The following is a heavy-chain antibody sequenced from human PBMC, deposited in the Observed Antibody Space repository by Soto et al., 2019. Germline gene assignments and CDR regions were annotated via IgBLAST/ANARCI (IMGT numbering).Heavy chain of an antibody. V-gene: IGHV4-39*07. Sequence: PSETLSLTCTVSGGSISSSSYYWGWIRQPPGKGLEWIGSIYYSGSTYYNPSLKSRVTISVDTSKNQFSLKLSSVTAADTAVYYCARVGYSGYEGFDYWGQGTLVTVSS. CDR1: GGSISSSSYY. D-gene: IGHD5-12*01. CDR2: IYYSGST. J-gene: IGHJ4*02. CDR3: ARVGYSGYEGFDY.